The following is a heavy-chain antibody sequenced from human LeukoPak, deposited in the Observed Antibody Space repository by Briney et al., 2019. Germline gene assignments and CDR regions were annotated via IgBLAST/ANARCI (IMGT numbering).Heavy chain of an antibody. J-gene: IGHJ4*02. CDR3: ARGRFLEPLDY. CDR1: GFIFTSYG. Sequence: PGRSLRVSCEASGFIFTSYGMHWVRQAPGKGRDWVALIWYDGSKKYCADSVKGRFTISRDDFKNTVYLQMNSLRAEDTAVYYCARGRFLEPLDYWGQGTLVTVSS. D-gene: IGHD3-3*01. CDR2: IWYDGSKK. V-gene: IGHV3-33*01.